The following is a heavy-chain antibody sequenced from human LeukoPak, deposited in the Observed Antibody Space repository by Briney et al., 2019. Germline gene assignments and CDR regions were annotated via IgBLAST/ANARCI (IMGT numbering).Heavy chain of an antibody. CDR2: ISSSSSTI. CDR3: AKRIQSAMAMGY. D-gene: IGHD5-18*01. CDR1: GFTFSSYS. V-gene: IGHV3-48*01. Sequence: GGSLRLSCAASGFTFSSYSMNWVRQAPGKGLEWVSYISSSSSTIYYADSVKGRFTISRDNSKNTMYLQMNSLRAEDTAVYYCAKRIQSAMAMGYWGQGTLVTVSS. J-gene: IGHJ4*02.